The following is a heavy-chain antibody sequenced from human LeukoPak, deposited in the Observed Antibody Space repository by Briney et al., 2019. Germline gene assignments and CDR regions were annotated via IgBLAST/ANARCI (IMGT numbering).Heavy chain of an antibody. CDR3: ARAIGSAGYYYLDAIDF. Sequence: GGSLRLSCAASGFSISNYNMNWVRQAPGKGLEWVSFISSRSTYIYDADSVKGRFTISRDNAKNSLYLQMNSLRAEDTAVYYCARAIGSAGYYYLDAIDFWGQGTMVTVSS. CDR1: GFSISNYN. CDR2: ISSRSTYI. V-gene: IGHV3-21*01. J-gene: IGHJ3*01. D-gene: IGHD3-22*01.